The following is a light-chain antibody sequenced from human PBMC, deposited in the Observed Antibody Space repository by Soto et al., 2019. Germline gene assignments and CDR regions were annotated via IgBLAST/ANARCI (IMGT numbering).Light chain of an antibody. V-gene: IGKV1-9*01. CDR1: QGISSY. Sequence: GDRVTITCLASQGISSYLAWYQQKPGKAPKLLIYAASTLQSGVPSRFSGSGSGTEFTLTISSLQPEDCAAYYCQQLNSYPRTFGQGAKVEIK. CDR3: QQLNSYPRT. CDR2: AAS. J-gene: IGKJ2*01.